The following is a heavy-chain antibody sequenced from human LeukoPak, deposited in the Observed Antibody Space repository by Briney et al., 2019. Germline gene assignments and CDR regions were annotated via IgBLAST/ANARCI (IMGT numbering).Heavy chain of an antibody. CDR3: ARGREKQTRANWFDP. D-gene: IGHD1-1*01. Sequence: PSQTLSLTCAVSGGSISSGGYYWSWIRQPPGKGLEWIGEINHSGSTNYNPSLKSRVTISVDTSKNQFSLKLSSVTAADTAVYYCARGREKQTRANWFDPWGQGTLVTVSS. V-gene: IGHV4-30-2*01. CDR2: INHSGST. CDR1: GGSISSGGYY. J-gene: IGHJ5*02.